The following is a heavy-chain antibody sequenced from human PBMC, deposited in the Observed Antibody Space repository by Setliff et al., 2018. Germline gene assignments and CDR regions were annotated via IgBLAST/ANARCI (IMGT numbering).Heavy chain of an antibody. CDR3: ARGTSTNIASRLFDY. J-gene: IGHJ4*02. CDR1: GFTFSTYW. CDR2: LNSDGTTT. V-gene: IGHV3-74*01. D-gene: IGHD6-6*01. Sequence: GESLKISCAASGFTFSTYWMHWVRQAPGKGLVWVSRLNSDGTTTTYADSVKGRFTISRDSVRNTLYLQMNSLRAEDTAVYYCARGTSTNIASRLFDYWGQGTLVTVSS.